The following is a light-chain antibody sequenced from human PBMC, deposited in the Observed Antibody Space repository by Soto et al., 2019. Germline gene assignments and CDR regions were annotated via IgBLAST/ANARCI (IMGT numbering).Light chain of an antibody. CDR3: QQYGTSPGFFT. J-gene: IGKJ3*01. CDR1: QSVDNKY. CDR2: GAS. Sequence: EIVLTQSPGSLSLSPGERATLSCRASQSVDNKYLAWYQQKPGQAPRLLIYGASTRATGIPNRFSGSGSGTDFTLTISRLEPEDFAVYFCQQYGTSPGFFTFGHGTKVYIK. V-gene: IGKV3-20*01.